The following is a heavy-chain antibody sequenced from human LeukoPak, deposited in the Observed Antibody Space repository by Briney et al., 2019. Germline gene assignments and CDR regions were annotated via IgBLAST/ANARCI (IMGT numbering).Heavy chain of an antibody. D-gene: IGHD6-19*01. CDR3: ARGGPNSGGWTLDH. CDR2: INGDNGNT. J-gene: IGHJ4*02. CDR1: GYTFSTYA. Sequence: ASVNVSCKTSGYTFSTYAMHWVRQAPGQRLEWMGCINGDNGNTQYSQKFQGRVTFTRDTSASTAYMELSSLTSEDMAVFYCARGGPNSGGWTLDHWGQGTLVSVSP. V-gene: IGHV1-3*03.